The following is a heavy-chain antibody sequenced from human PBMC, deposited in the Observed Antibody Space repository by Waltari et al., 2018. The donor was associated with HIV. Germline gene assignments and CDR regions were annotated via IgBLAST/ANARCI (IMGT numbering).Heavy chain of an antibody. CDR2: INHSGST. CDR1: GGSFSGYY. V-gene: IGHV4-34*01. J-gene: IGHJ4*02. CDR3: ARLAIDAPFDY. D-gene: IGHD5-12*01. Sequence: QVQLQQWGAGLLKPSETLSLTCAVYGGSFSGYYWSWIRQPPGKGLEWIGEINHSGSTNYNPSLKSRVTISVDTSKNQFSLKLSSVTAADTAVYYCARLAIDAPFDYWGQGTLVTVSS.